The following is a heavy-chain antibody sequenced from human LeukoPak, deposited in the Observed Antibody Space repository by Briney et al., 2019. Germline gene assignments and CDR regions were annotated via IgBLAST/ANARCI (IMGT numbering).Heavy chain of an antibody. CDR1: GFTFSSYG. CDR3: PTPRYYDSSGYPRFGRGPIAY. CDR2: ISYDGSNK. J-gene: IGHJ4*02. Sequence: GGSLRLSCAASGFTFSSYGMHWVRQAPGKGLEWVAVISYDGSNKYYADSVKGRFTISRDNSKTTLYLQMNSLRAEDTAVYYCPTPRYYDSSGYPRFGRGPIAYWGQGTLVTVSS. D-gene: IGHD3-22*01. V-gene: IGHV3-30*03.